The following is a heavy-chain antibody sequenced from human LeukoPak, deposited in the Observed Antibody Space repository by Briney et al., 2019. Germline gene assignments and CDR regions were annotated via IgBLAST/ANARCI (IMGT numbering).Heavy chain of an antibody. J-gene: IGHJ4*02. D-gene: IGHD6-6*01. CDR3: ARDRRYSSSLFDY. CDR1: GGSISSGDYY. V-gene: IGHV4-30-4*08. Sequence: SETLSLTCTVSGGSISSGDYYWSWIRQPPGKGLEWIGYIYYSGSTYYNPSLNSRVTISVATPRNQFSLRLSSVTAADTAVYYCARDRRYSSSLFDYWGQGTLVTVSS. CDR2: IYYSGST.